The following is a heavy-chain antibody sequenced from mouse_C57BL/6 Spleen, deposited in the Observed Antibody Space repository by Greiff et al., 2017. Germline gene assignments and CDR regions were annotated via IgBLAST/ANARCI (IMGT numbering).Heavy chain of an antibody. CDR2: INPYNGGT. J-gene: IGHJ4*01. V-gene: IGHV1-19*01. D-gene: IGHD3-2*02. Sequence: VQLKESGPVLVKPGASVKMSCKASGYTFTDYYMNWVKQSHGKSLEWIGVINPYNGGTSYNQKFKGKATLTVDKSSSTAYMELNSLTSEDSAVYYCARSQTAQDYAMDYWGQGTSVTVSS. CDR3: ARSQTAQDYAMDY. CDR1: GYTFTDYY.